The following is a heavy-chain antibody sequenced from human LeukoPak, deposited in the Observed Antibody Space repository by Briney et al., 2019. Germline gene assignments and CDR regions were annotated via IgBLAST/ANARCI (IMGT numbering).Heavy chain of an antibody. Sequence: GASVKVSCKASGGTFSSYAISWVRQAPGQGLEWMGRIIPILGIANYAQKLQGRVTITADKSTSTAYMELSSLRSEDTAVYYCARGNYYDSSGYYHYWGRGTLVTVSS. D-gene: IGHD3-22*01. CDR2: IIPILGIA. CDR1: GGTFSSYA. J-gene: IGHJ4*02. V-gene: IGHV1-69*04. CDR3: ARGNYYDSSGYYHY.